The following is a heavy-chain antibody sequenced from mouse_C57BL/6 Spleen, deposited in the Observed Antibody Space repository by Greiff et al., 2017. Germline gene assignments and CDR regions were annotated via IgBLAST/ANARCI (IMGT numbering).Heavy chain of an antibody. D-gene: IGHD2-3*01. CDR1: GYTFTDYN. Sequence: VQLQQSGPELVKPGASVKIPCKASGYTFTDYNMAWVKQSHGKSLEWIGDINPNNGGTIYNQKFKGKATLTVDKSSSTAYMELRSLTSEDTAVSYFARRGDGYRKPWGQGTLVTVSA. J-gene: IGHJ3*01. CDR2: INPNNGGT. CDR3: ARRGDGYRKP. V-gene: IGHV1-18*01.